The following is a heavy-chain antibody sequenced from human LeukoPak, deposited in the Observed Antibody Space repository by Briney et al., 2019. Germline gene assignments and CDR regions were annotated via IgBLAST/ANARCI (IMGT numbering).Heavy chain of an antibody. CDR2: INPNGGGT. D-gene: IGHD6-6*01. V-gene: IGHV1-2*02. Sequence: GASVKVSCKASGYTFTGYYMHWVRQAPGQGLEWMGWINPNGGGTNYAQKFQGRVTMTRDTSISTAYMELSRLRSDDTAVYYCARGQIAARPYYYYGMDVWGQGTTVTVSS. CDR3: ARGQIAARPYYYYGMDV. CDR1: GYTFTGYY. J-gene: IGHJ6*02.